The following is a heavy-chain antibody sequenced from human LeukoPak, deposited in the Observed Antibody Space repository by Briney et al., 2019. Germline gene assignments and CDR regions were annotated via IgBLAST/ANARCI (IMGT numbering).Heavy chain of an antibody. J-gene: IGHJ4*02. D-gene: IGHD3-10*01. CDR3: ARDRGSGSHHFDY. CDR1: GFTFSSYS. Sequence: GGSLRLSCAASGFTFSSYSMNWVRQAPGKGLEWVSSISSSSSYIYYADSVKGRFTISRDNAKNSLYLQMNSLRAEDTAVYYCARDRGSGSHHFDYWGQGTLVTVSS. V-gene: IGHV3-21*01. CDR2: ISSSSSYI.